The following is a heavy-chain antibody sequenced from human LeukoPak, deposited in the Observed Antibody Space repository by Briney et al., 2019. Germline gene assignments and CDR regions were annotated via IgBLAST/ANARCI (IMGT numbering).Heavy chain of an antibody. CDR1: GYSFPSHW. CDR3: ARVNSVAGTDSFYNWFDP. CDR2: IYPGDSDT. D-gene: IGHD6-19*01. V-gene: IGHV5-51*01. Sequence: LGESLKISCKGSGYSFPSHWIGWVRQMPGKGLEWMGIIYPGDSDTRYSPSFQGQVTISADKSISTAYLQWSSLKASDTAMYYCARVNSVAGTDSFYNWFDPWGQGTLVTVSS. J-gene: IGHJ5*02.